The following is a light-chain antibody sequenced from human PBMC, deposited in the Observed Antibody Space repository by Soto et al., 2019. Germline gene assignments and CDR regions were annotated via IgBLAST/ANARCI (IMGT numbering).Light chain of an antibody. V-gene: IGLV2-14*01. CDR1: SSDVGGYNY. Sequence: QSVLTQPASVYGSPGQSITISCTGTSSDVGGYNYVCWYQQHPGKAPKLVISDVSNRPSGVSDRFSGSKSGNTASLSISGLQAEDEADYYCSSYTSSSSYVFGTGTKVTVL. CDR2: DVS. J-gene: IGLJ1*01. CDR3: SSYTSSSSYV.